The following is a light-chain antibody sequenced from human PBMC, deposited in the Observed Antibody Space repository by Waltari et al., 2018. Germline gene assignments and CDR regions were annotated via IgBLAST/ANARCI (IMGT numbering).Light chain of an antibody. CDR3: LAWDDSLSGPV. V-gene: IGLV1-47*01. Sequence: QSVLTQPPSASGTAGQRVTISCSGSSSNIGSNYVYWYLQLPGSAPKLLIYVNSTRPSGVPGRFSGSKSGTSASLAISGLRSEDEADYYCLAWDDSLSGPVFGGGTKLTVL. CDR1: SSNIGSNY. J-gene: IGLJ3*02. CDR2: VNS.